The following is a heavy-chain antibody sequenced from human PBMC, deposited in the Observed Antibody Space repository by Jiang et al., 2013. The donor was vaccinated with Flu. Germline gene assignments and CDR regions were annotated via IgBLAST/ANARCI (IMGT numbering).Heavy chain of an antibody. J-gene: IGHJ4*02. V-gene: IGHV3-23*04. CDR1: GFTFSSYA. Sequence: VQLVESGGGLVQPGGSLRLSCAASGFTFSSYAMSWVRQAPGKGLEWVSAISGSGGSTYYADSVKGRFTISRDNSKNTLYLQMNSLRAEDTAVYYCAKAVESGSYSKYYFDYWGQGTLVTVSS. CDR2: ISGSGGST. D-gene: IGHD1-26*01. CDR3: AKAVESGSYSKYYFDY.